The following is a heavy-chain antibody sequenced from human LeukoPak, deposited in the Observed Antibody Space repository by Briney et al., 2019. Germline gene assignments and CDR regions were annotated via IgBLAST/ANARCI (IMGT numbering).Heavy chain of an antibody. CDR1: GFSFSSYA. CDR3: AKAPVSSCRGAFCYPFDY. CDR2: MSSSDDGR. Sequence: GGSLRLSCATSGFSFSSYAMSWVRQAPGKGLEWVSAMSSSDDGRYYAASVRGRFTISRDTSRSTLYLQMNSLRAEDAAVYYCAKAPVSSCRGAFCYPFDYWGQGTLVTVSS. V-gene: IGHV3-23*01. D-gene: IGHD2-15*01. J-gene: IGHJ4*02.